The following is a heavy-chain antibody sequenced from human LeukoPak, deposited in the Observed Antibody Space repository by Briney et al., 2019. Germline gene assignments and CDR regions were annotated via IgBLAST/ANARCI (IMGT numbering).Heavy chain of an antibody. Sequence: ASVKVSCKASGYTFTSYGISWVRQAPGQGLEWMGWISAYNGNTNYAQKLQGRVTMTTDTSTSTAYMELRSLRSEDTAVYYCARPITMVRGVMDAFDSWAKGQWSASLQ. J-gene: IGHJ3*02. CDR1: GYTFTSYG. V-gene: IGHV1-18*01. D-gene: IGHD3-10*01. CDR3: ARPITMVRGVMDAFDS. CDR2: ISAYNGNT.